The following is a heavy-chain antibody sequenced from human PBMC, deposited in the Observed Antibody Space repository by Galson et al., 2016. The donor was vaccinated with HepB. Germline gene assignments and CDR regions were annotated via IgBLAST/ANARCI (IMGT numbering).Heavy chain of an antibody. V-gene: IGHV1-46*01. CDR2: INPRSGST. J-gene: IGHJ4*02. CDR1: GYTFTYYY. D-gene: IGHD6-6*01. Sequence: SVKVSCKASGYTFTYYYMYWVRQTPGQGLEWMGMINPRSGSTTYAQRFQGRVTMTRDTSTSTVYMELSSLRSEDTAVYYCARDRPGIGALFAHWGQGSLVTVSS. CDR3: ARDRPGIGALFAH.